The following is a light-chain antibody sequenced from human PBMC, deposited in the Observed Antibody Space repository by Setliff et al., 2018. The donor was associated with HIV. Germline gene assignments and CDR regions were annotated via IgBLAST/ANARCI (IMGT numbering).Light chain of an antibody. J-gene: IGLJ1*01. CDR2: DNN. Sequence: SALTQTPSVSATPRQRVTISCSGVTSNIGSNSLSWYQQFPGTAPKLLIFDNNKRASGIPNRFSASKSGTSATLSITGLQTGDGATYYCGAWDGNLNAYVFGAGTKVTVL. CDR1: TSNIGSNS. V-gene: IGLV1-51*01. CDR3: GAWDGNLNAYV.